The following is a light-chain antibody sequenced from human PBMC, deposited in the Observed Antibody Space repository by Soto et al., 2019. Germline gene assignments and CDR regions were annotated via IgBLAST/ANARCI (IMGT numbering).Light chain of an antibody. Sequence: EIVLTQSPGTLSLSPGERATLSCRASQSVSGRYLAWYQQKPGQAPRLLIYDASNRATGIPARFSGSGSGTDFTLTISSLEPEDFAVYHCQQRSNWPPTFGQGTKVDI. CDR2: DAS. V-gene: IGKV3-11*01. J-gene: IGKJ1*01. CDR1: QSVSGRY. CDR3: QQRSNWPPT.